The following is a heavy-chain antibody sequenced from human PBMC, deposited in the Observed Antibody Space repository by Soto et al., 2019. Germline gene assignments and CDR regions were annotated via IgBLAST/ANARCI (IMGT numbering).Heavy chain of an antibody. CDR2: IYYSGST. V-gene: IGHV4-31*03. J-gene: IGHJ4*02. Sequence: SETLSLTCTVSGGSISSGGYYWSWIRQHPGKVLEWIVYIYYSGSTYYNPSLKSRVTISLDTSNNQSSLKLSSVTSADTSVYYCARVLKAAAGNDYFDYWGQGTMVTVSS. CDR1: GGSISSGGYY. CDR3: ARVLKAAAGNDYFDY. D-gene: IGHD6-13*01.